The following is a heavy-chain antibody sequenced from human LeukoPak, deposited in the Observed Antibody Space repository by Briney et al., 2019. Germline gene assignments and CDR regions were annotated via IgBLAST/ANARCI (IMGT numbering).Heavy chain of an antibody. V-gene: IGHV1-18*01. J-gene: IGHJ6*03. CDR1: GYILTNYG. D-gene: IGHD3-22*01. Sequence: ASVKVSCKASGYILTNYGISWVRQAPGQGLEWMGWISVYNGNTNYAQKLQGRVTMTTDTSASTAYMELRSLRSDDTAVYYCAREVNYYDSSGYYHYAPGYYYYYMDVWGKGTTVTVSS. CDR2: ISVYNGNT. CDR3: AREVNYYDSSGYYHYAPGYYYYYMDV.